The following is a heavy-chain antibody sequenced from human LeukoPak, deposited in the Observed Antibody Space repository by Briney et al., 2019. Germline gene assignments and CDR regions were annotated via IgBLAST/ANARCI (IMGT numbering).Heavy chain of an antibody. Sequence: GGSLRLSCAASGFSFSDYYMSWIRQAPGKGLEWVSYMSNSGSTIYYADSVKGRFTISRDNSKNTLYLQMNSLRAEDTAVYYCAKGGPVIPLYYYYYYMDVWGKGTTVTVSS. CDR2: MSNSGSTI. D-gene: IGHD2/OR15-2a*01. V-gene: IGHV3-11*01. J-gene: IGHJ6*03. CDR1: GFSFSDYY. CDR3: AKGGPVIPLYYYYYYMDV.